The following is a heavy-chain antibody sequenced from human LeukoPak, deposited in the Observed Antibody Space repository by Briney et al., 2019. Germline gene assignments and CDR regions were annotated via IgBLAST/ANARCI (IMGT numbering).Heavy chain of an antibody. Sequence: SETLSLTCTVSSGSISSGDYYWSWIRQPPGKGLEWIGYIYYSGSTYYNPSLKSRVTISVDTSKNQFSLKLSSVTAADTAVYYCARDGRDGYNLGSALDYWGQGTPVTVSS. CDR1: SGSISSGDYY. J-gene: IGHJ4*02. V-gene: IGHV4-30-4*01. CDR3: ARDGRDGYNLGSALDY. CDR2: IYYSGST. D-gene: IGHD5-24*01.